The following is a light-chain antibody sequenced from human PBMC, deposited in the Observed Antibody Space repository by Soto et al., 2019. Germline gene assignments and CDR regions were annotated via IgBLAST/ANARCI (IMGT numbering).Light chain of an antibody. Sequence: QSALTQPASVSGSPGQSINISCTGTSGDIGAYNFVSWYQQHPGKAPKLMIYEVSNRPSGVSNRFSASKSGNTASLTISGLQAEDEADYYCSSFTSSTTLVFGGGTKVTVL. CDR2: EVS. CDR1: SGDIGAYNF. CDR3: SSFTSSTTLV. V-gene: IGLV2-14*01. J-gene: IGLJ2*01.